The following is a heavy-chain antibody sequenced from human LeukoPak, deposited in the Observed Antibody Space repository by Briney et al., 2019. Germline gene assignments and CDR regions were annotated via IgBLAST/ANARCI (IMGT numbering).Heavy chain of an antibody. CDR2: IYPGDSDT. J-gene: IGHJ4*02. CDR1: GYSFTSYW. D-gene: IGHD2-15*01. Sequence: GESLKISCKGSGYSFTSYWIGWVRQMPGKGLEWMGIIYPGDSDTRYSPSFQGQVTISADKSISTAYLQWSSLKASDTAMYYCATSPQSGCRMAYYFDCWGQGTLVTVSS. V-gene: IGHV5-51*01. CDR3: ATSPQSGCRMAYYFDC.